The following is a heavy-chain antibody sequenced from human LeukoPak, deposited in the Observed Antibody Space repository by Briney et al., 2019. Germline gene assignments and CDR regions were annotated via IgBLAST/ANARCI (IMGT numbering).Heavy chain of an antibody. Sequence: PPETLSLTCTVSGGSISSSSYYWGWIRQPPGKGLEWIGSIYYSGSTYYNPSLKSRVTISVDTSKNQFSLKLSSVTAADTAVYYCARPRRDGYGGSFDYWGQGTLVTVSS. CDR1: GGSISSSSYY. D-gene: IGHD5-24*01. J-gene: IGHJ4*02. CDR2: IYYSGST. V-gene: IGHV4-39*01. CDR3: ARPRRDGYGGSFDY.